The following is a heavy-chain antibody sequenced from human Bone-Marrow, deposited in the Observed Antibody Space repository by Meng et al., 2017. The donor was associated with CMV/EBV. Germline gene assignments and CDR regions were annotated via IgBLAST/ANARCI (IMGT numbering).Heavy chain of an antibody. V-gene: IGHV3-23*01. CDR1: GFTFSSYA. CDR3: AKSPQRYCSGGSCYPDYFDY. Sequence: GESLKISCAASGFTFSSYAMSWVRQAPGKGLEWVSAISGSGGSTYYADSVKGRFTISRDNSKNTLYLQMNSLRAEDTAVYYCAKSPQRYCSGGSCYPDYFDYWGQGTLVTVSS. J-gene: IGHJ4*02. D-gene: IGHD2-15*01. CDR2: ISGSGGST.